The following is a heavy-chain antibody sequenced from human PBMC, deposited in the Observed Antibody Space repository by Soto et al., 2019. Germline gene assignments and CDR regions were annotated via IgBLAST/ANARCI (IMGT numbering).Heavy chain of an antibody. CDR2: ISSSSSYI. CDR3: AREYWSGYYSGYYDSSARWFDP. J-gene: IGHJ5*02. V-gene: IGHV3-21*01. D-gene: IGHD3-3*01. Sequence: PGGSLRLSCAASGFTFSSYSMNWVRQAPGKGLEWVSSISSSSSYIYYADSVKGRFTISRDNAKNSLYLQMNSLRDEDTAVYYCAREYWSGYYSGYYDSSARWFDPWGQGTLVTVSS. CDR1: GFTFSSYS.